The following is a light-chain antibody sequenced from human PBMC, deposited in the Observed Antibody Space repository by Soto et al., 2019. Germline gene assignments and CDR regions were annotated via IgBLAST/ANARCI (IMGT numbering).Light chain of an antibody. Sequence: QMTQSPSSLSASVGEKIIITCRASRDVGSDVSWYQQKPGQAPKLLIYAASNLYTGVPSRFSGSRSGTEFTLTISSLQPEDFATYSCQQSYNTTWTFGQGTKVDIK. CDR3: QQSYNTTWT. CDR1: RDVGSD. CDR2: AAS. J-gene: IGKJ1*01. V-gene: IGKV1-39*01.